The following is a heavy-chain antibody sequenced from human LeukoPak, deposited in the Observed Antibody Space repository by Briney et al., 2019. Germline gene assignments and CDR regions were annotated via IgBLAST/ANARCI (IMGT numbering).Heavy chain of an antibody. V-gene: IGHV3-23*01. CDR1: GFTFSSYA. Sequence: GGSLRLSCAASGFTFSSYAMSWVRQALGKGLEWVSAISGSGGSTYYADSVKGRFTISRDNSKNTLYLQMNSLRAEDTAVYYCARVVYDFWSAYDYWGQGTLVTVSS. CDR2: ISGSGGST. D-gene: IGHD3-3*01. CDR3: ARVVYDFWSAYDY. J-gene: IGHJ4*02.